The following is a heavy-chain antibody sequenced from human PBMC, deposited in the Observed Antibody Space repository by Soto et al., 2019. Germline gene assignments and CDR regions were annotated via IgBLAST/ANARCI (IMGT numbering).Heavy chain of an antibody. CDR3: ARGGGTILAPLP. V-gene: IGHV1-2*02. Sequence: QVQLVQSGAEVKKPGASVKVSCKASGCTFTGYFMHWVRQAPGQGLEWMGWINPNSGATKYAQKFQGRVTLSRDTSIRTAYMELTGLRSDDTAVYYCARGGGTILAPLPWGQGTQVTVSS. CDR2: INPNSGAT. D-gene: IGHD3-3*01. CDR1: GCTFTGYF. J-gene: IGHJ5*02.